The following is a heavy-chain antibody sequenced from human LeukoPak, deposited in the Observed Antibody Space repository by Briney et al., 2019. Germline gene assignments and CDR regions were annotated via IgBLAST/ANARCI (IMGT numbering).Heavy chain of an antibody. CDR2: IYYSGST. Sequence: SETLSLTCTVSGGSISSGGYYWSWIRQHPGKGLEWIGYIYYSGSTYYNPSLKSRVTISVDTSKNQFSLKLSSVTAADTAVYYCARSRIAAAGNWFDPWGPGTLVTVSP. CDR3: ARSRIAAAGNWFDP. D-gene: IGHD6-13*01. V-gene: IGHV4-31*03. CDR1: GGSISSGGYY. J-gene: IGHJ5*02.